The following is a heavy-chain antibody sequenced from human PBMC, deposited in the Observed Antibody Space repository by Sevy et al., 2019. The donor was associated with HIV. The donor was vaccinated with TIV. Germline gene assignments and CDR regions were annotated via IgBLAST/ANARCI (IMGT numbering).Heavy chain of an antibody. V-gene: IGHV4-34*01. D-gene: IGHD1-26*01. J-gene: IGHJ4*02. CDR2: INHSGST. Sequence: SETLSLTCAVYGGSFSGYYWSWIHQPPGKGLEWIGEINHSGSTNYNPSLKSRVTISVDTSKNQFSLKLSSVTAADTAVYYCARGLLSGSYYVGVYFDYWGQGTLVTVSS. CDR1: GGSFSGYY. CDR3: ARGLLSGSYYVGVYFDY.